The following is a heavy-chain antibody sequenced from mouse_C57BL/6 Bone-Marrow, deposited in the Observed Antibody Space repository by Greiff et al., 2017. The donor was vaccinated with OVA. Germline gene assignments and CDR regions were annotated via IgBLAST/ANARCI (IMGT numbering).Heavy chain of an antibody. V-gene: IGHV5-4*01. CDR3: ARGNYRKYGAMDY. D-gene: IGHD2-5*01. J-gene: IGHJ4*01. CDR2: ISDGGSYT. CDR1: GFTFSSYA. Sequence: EVQRVESGGGLVKPGGSLKLSCAASGFTFSSYAMSWVRQTPEKRLEWVATISDGGSYTYYPDNVKGRFTISRDNAKNKLYLQMSHLKSEDTAMYYCARGNYRKYGAMDYWGQGTSVTVSS.